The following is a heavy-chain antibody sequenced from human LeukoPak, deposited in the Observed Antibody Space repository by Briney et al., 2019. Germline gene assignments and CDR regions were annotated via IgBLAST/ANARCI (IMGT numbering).Heavy chain of an antibody. V-gene: IGHV4-39*01. Sequence: PSETLSLTCTVSGGSISSSSYYWGWIRQPPGKGLEWIGSIYYSGSTYYNPSLKSRVTISVDTSKNQFSLKLSSVTAADTAVYYCARLFGRGFHWGQGTLVTVSS. D-gene: IGHD2-21*01. CDR3: ARLFGRGFH. CDR2: IYYSGST. J-gene: IGHJ4*02. CDR1: GGSISSSSYY.